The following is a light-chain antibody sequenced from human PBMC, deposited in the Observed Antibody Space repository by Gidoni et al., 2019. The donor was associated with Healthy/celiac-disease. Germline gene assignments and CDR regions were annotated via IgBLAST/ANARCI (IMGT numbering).Light chain of an antibody. CDR1: SLRSYY. CDR2: GKN. CDR3: NSRDSSGNHLGV. J-gene: IGLJ3*02. Sequence: SSELTQDPAVSVALGQTVRITCQGDSLRSYYASWYQQKPGQAPVLVIYGKNNRPSGIPDRFSGYSSGNTASLTITGAQAEYEADYYCNSRDSSGNHLGVFGGGTKLTVL. V-gene: IGLV3-19*01.